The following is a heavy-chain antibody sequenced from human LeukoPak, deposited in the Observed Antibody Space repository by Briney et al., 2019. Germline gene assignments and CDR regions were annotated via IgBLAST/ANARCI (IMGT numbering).Heavy chain of an antibody. D-gene: IGHD6-13*01. V-gene: IGHV1-69*13. J-gene: IGHJ5*02. CDR3: ARGYSSSWYWFDP. CDR1: GGTFSSYA. CDR2: IIPIFGTA. Sequence: SVKVSCKASGGTFSSYAISWVRQAPGQGLEWMGGIIPIFGTANYAQKFQGRVAITADESTSTAYMELSSLRSEDTAVYYCARGYSSSWYWFDPWGQGTLVTVSS.